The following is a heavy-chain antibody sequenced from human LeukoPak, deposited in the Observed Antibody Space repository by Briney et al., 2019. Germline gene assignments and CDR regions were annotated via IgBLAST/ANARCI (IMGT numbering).Heavy chain of an antibody. Sequence: GGSLRLSCAASGFTFSSFAMSWVRQAPGKGLEWVSTIRGNSAETQYADSVKGRFTISRDNAQNTLYLQMNSLRTEDTAVYYCASDRVLGSGSLDNWGQGTLVTVSS. CDR3: ASDRVLGSGSLDN. CDR2: IRGNSAET. V-gene: IGHV3-23*01. CDR1: GFTFSSFA. D-gene: IGHD3-10*01. J-gene: IGHJ4*02.